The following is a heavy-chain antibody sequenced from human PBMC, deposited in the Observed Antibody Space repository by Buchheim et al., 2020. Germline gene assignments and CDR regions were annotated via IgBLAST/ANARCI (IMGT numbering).Heavy chain of an antibody. V-gene: IGHV4-59*01. J-gene: IGHJ4*02. CDR2: IYYSGST. D-gene: IGHD2-15*01. CDR1: GGSISSYY. CDR3: ARGTAFSVAATRGGFDY. Sequence: QVQLQESGPGLVKPSETLSLTCTVSGGSISSYYWSWIRQPPGKGLEWIGYIYYSGSTNYNPSPKSRVTISVDTSKNQFSLKLSSVTAADTAVYYCARGTAFSVAATRGGFDYWGQGTL.